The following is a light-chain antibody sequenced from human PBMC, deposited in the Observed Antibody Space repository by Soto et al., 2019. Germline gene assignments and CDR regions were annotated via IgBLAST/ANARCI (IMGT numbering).Light chain of an antibody. CDR3: QQQNSY. V-gene: IGKV1-5*01. CDR2: DAS. Sequence: DMRMTQSPSTLSASVGDRVTITCRASKSIGIWLAWYQQKPGKAPKVLISDASRLKSGVPSRFSGSGSGTDFTLTISSLQPDDFATYYCQQQNSYFGGGTKVEIK. J-gene: IGKJ4*01. CDR1: KSIGIW.